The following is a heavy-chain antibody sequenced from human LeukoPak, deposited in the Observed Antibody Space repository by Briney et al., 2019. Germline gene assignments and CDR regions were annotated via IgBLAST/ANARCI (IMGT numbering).Heavy chain of an antibody. J-gene: IGHJ4*02. Sequence: SETLSLTCTVSGGSISSYYWSWIRQPPGKGLEWIGYIYYSGSTNYNPSLKSRVTISVDTSKNQLSLKLSSVTAADTAVYYCARHWETSSWYVDYWGQGTLVTASS. CDR1: GGSISSYY. CDR3: ARHWETSSWYVDY. D-gene: IGHD6-13*01. CDR2: IYYSGST. V-gene: IGHV4-59*08.